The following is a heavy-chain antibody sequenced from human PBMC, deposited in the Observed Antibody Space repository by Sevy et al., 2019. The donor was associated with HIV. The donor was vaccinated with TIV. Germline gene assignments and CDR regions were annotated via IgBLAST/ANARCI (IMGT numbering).Heavy chain of an antibody. CDR2: ISYDGSNK. J-gene: IGHJ6*02. Sequence: GGSLRLSCAASGFTFSSYGMHWVRQAPGKGLQWVAVISYDGSNKYYADSVKGRFTISRDNSKNTLYLQMNSLRAEDTAVYYCAKDLVDTAMDTPIGNYYYYGMDVWGQWTTVTVSS. CDR3: AKDLVDTAMDTPIGNYYYYGMDV. CDR1: GFTFSSYG. D-gene: IGHD5-18*01. V-gene: IGHV3-30*18.